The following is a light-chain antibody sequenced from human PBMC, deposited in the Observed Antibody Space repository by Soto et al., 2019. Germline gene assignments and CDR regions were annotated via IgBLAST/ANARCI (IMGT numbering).Light chain of an antibody. J-gene: IGKJ1*01. CDR3: QQYYSYPWT. CDR2: GAS. V-gene: IGKV3-20*01. Sequence: EIVLTQSPGTLSLSPGERATLSCRASQSVSSIYLAWYQQKPGQAPRLLIYGASSRATGIPDRFSGSGSGTDFTLTISCLQSEDFATYYCQQYYSYPWTFGQGTKVEIK. CDR1: QSVSSIY.